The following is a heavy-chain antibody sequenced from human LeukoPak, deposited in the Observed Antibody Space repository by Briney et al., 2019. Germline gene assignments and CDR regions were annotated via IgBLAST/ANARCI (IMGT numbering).Heavy chain of an antibody. D-gene: IGHD3-10*01. CDR3: ARLVPDYFDS. V-gene: IGHV4-59*08. J-gene: IGHJ4*02. CDR2: IHHSGSA. CDR1: GGSVSDYY. Sequence: SETLSLTCTVSGGSVSDYYWSWVRQTPGKGLEWIAYIHHSGSAKYNPTLISRLTISIDTSKNEFSLKLTSVTAADTAVYYCARLVPDYFDSWGQGTLVAVSS.